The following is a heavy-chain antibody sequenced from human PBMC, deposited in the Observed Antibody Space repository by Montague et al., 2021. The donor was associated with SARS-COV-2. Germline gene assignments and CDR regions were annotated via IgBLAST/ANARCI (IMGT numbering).Heavy chain of an antibody. V-gene: IGHV4-59*01. Sequence: SETLSLICSVSGGSISDYYWNWIRQPPGKGLEWIGYIYYNTGNTNYNPSLQSRVTISLDTSKNQFSLHLGSVTAADTALYFCARGTGYDYYFDCWGLGTLVTVSS. CDR1: GGSISDYY. CDR3: ARGTGYDYYFDC. J-gene: IGHJ4*02. D-gene: IGHD5-12*01. CDR2: IYYNTGNT.